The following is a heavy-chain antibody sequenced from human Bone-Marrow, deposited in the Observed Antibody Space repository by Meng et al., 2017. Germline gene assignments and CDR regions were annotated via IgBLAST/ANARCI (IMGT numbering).Heavy chain of an antibody. V-gene: IGHV5-51*01. CDR1: GYSFTSYW. Sequence: GESLKISCKGSGYSFTSYWIGWVRQMPGKGLEWMGIIYPGDSDTRYSPSFQGQVTISADKSISTAYLQWSSLKASDTAMDYCARLARTGPDYYYYGMDVWGQGTMVTVSS. CDR2: IYPGDSDT. J-gene: IGHJ6*02. CDR3: ARLARTGPDYYYYGMDV.